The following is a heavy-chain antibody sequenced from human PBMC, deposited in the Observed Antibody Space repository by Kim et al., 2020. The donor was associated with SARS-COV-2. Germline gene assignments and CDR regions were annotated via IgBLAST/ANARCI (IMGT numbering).Heavy chain of an antibody. Sequence: QKFQGRVTITKDTSINTAYMELSRLRSDDTAVYYCARVPSFGEGANWFAPWGQGTLVTVSS. V-gene: IGHV1-2*02. CDR3: ARVPSFGEGANWFAP. J-gene: IGHJ5*02. D-gene: IGHD3-10*01.